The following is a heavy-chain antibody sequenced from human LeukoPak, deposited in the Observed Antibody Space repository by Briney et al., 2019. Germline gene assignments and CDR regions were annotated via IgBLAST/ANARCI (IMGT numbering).Heavy chain of an antibody. V-gene: IGHV4-30-2*01. J-gene: IGHJ4*02. CDR1: GGSISSGNSS. Sequence: PSETLSLTCAVSGGSISSGNSSWSWIRQPPGKGLEWIGYIYHSGSTYYNLSLKSRVTISEDRSKNQFSLKLSSVTAADTAVYYCARGLLESITMIVVYFDYWGQGTLVTVSS. D-gene: IGHD3-22*01. CDR2: IYHSGST. CDR3: ARGLLESITMIVVYFDY.